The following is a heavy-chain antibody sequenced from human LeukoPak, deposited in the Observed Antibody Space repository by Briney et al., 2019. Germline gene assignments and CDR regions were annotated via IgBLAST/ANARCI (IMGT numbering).Heavy chain of an antibody. D-gene: IGHD3-22*01. Sequence: ASVKVSCKASGYTFTSYGISWVRQAPGQGLEWMGWISAYNGNTNYAQKLQGRVTMTTDTSTSTAYMELRSLRSDDTAVYYCARYYEVVVGGSRANYYYGMDVWGQGTTVTVSS. CDR1: GYTFTSYG. CDR3: ARYYEVVVGGSRANYYYGMDV. J-gene: IGHJ6*02. V-gene: IGHV1-18*01. CDR2: ISAYNGNT.